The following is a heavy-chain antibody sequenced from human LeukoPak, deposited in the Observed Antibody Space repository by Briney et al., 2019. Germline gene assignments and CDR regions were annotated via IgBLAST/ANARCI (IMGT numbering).Heavy chain of an antibody. Sequence: SETLSLTCTVSGGSMSRYYWSWIRQPPGKGLEWIGYMYYSGSTKYNPSLKSRVTISVDTSKNQFSPKLSSVTAADTAVYYCARSSTGSYFDYWGQGTLVTVSS. D-gene: IGHD3-3*02. J-gene: IGHJ4*02. CDR1: GGSMSRYY. V-gene: IGHV4-59*01. CDR2: MYYSGST. CDR3: ARSSTGSYFDY.